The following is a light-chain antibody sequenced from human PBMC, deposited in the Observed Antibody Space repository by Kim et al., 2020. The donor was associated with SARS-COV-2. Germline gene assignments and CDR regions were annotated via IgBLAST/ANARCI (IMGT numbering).Light chain of an antibody. CDR2: DAS. CDR1: QDIRKY. Sequence: ASVGDRVSITCRASQDIRKYIDWYQQRPGEAPKLLIYDASSLETGVPSGFSGSGSGTEFTFTISSLQPEHVATYYCQQYDELPFTFGPGTKVDIK. J-gene: IGKJ3*01. CDR3: QQYDELPFT. V-gene: IGKV1-33*01.